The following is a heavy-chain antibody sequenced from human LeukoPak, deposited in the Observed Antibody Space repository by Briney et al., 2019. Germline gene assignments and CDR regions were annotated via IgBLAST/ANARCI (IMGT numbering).Heavy chain of an antibody. D-gene: IGHD3-22*01. CDR3: ARAASSGYYYHYFDY. Sequence: QTGGSLRLSCAASGFTFSSYWMSWVRQAPGKGLEWVANIKQDGSEKYYVDSVKGRFTISRDNAKNSLYLQMNSLRAEDTAVYYCARAASSGYYYHYFDYWGQGTLVTVSS. CDR1: GFTFSSYW. CDR2: IKQDGSEK. J-gene: IGHJ4*02. V-gene: IGHV3-7*01.